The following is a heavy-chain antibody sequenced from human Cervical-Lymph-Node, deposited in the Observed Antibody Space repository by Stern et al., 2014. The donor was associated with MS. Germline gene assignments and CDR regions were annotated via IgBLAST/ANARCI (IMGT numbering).Heavy chain of an antibody. CDR1: GFSLRTSGMR. CDR2: IDWDDDK. V-gene: IGHV2-70*04. D-gene: IGHD3-22*01. CDR3: ARSYDSGGYYYFDY. Sequence: ESGPALVKPKQTLTLTCTFSGFSLRTSGMRVTWIRQPPGKALEWLARIDWDDDKFYSTSLKTRLTISKDTSKNQVVLTMTNMDPVDTATYYCARSYDSGGYYYFDYWGQGTLVTVSS. J-gene: IGHJ4*02.